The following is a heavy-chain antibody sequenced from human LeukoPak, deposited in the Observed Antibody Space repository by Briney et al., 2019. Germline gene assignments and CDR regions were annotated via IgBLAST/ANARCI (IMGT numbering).Heavy chain of an antibody. V-gene: IGHV3-7*03. Sequence: PGGSLRLSCAASGFTFSSYSMNWVRQAPGKGLEWVANIRQDGGDRNYVDSVKGRLTISRDNVKNLMFLQVNSLRVEDTAVYYCARAGVYNNNRYWFDSWGQGTLVTVSS. CDR2: IRQDGGDR. J-gene: IGHJ5*01. D-gene: IGHD1-14*01. CDR1: GFTFSSYS. CDR3: ARAGVYNNNRYWFDS.